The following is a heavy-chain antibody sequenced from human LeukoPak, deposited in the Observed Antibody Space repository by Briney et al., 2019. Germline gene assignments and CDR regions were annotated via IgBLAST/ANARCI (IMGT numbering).Heavy chain of an antibody. CDR1: GGTFSSYA. V-gene: IGHV1-69*13. CDR3: ARGDCSSTSCYSSVSWFDP. Sequence: ASVKVSCKASGGTFSSYAISWVRQAPGQGLEWMGGIIPIFGTANYAQKFQGRVTITADESTSTAYMELSSLRSEDTAVYYCARGDCSSTSCYSSVSWFDPWGQGTLVTASS. J-gene: IGHJ5*02. D-gene: IGHD2-2*01. CDR2: IIPIFGTA.